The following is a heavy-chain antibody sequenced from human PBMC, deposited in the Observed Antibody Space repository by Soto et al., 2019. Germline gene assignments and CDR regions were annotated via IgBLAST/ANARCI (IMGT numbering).Heavy chain of an antibody. V-gene: IGHV3-33*06. CDR2: IWYDGSNK. D-gene: IGHD6-19*01. J-gene: IGHJ3*02. CDR3: AKTTDGWFSAFEI. Sequence: GGSLRLSCAASGFTFSSYGMHWVRQAPGKGLEWVAVIWYDGSNKYYADSVKGRFTISRDNSKNTLYLQMNSLRAEGTAVYYCAKTTDGWFSAFEIWGQGTMVTVSS. CDR1: GFTFSSYG.